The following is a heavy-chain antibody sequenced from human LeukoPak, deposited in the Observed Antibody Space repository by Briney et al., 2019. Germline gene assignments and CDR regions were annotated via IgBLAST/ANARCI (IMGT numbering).Heavy chain of an antibody. D-gene: IGHD2-8*02. J-gene: IGHJ3*02. CDR1: GFTFSSYS. V-gene: IGHV3-21*01. CDR2: ISSSSSYI. Sequence: GGSLRLSCAASGFTFSSYSMNWVRQAPGKGLEWVSSISSSSSYIYYADSVKGRFTISRDNAKNSLYLQMNSLRAEDTAVYYCARGLYCTGGVCYKAAFDIWGQGTMVTVSS. CDR3: ARGLYCTGGVCYKAAFDI.